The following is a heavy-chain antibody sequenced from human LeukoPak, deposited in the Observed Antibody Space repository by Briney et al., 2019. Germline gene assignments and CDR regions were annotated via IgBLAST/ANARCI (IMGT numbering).Heavy chain of an antibody. J-gene: IGHJ5*02. CDR2: MRDRNKNYAT. V-gene: IGHV3-73*01. D-gene: IGHD3-16*01. Sequence: PGGSLRLSCAAAGVGFQGSAVRWVRQSSQRGLESVGCMRDRNKNYATIYDALMRGRFSISKEDSKNTAPMHMTTLRTEDTVVFFCIRRLEYVSPDPGRRGTGDSVSS. CDR1: GVGFQGSA. CDR3: IRRLEYVSPDP.